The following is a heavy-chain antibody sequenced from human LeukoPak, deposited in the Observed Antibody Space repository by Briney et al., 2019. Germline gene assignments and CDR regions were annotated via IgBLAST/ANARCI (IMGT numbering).Heavy chain of an antibody. Sequence: ASVKVSCKASGGTFSSYAISWVRQAPGQGLEWMGGIIPIFGTANYAQKFQGRVTITADESTSTAYMELSSLRSEDTAVYYCAREGVSSANLGYWGQGTLVTVSS. CDR3: AREGVSSANLGY. J-gene: IGHJ4*02. V-gene: IGHV1-69*13. CDR1: GGTFSSYA. CDR2: IIPIFGTA.